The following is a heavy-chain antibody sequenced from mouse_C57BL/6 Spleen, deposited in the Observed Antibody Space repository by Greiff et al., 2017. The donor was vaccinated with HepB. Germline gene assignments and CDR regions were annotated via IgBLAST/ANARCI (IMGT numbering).Heavy chain of an antibody. CDR1: GFTFSDYY. D-gene: IGHD3-2*02. Sequence: EVHLVESGGGLVQPGGSLKLSCAASGFTFSDYYMYWVRQTPEKRLEWVAYISNGGGSTYYPDTVKGRFTISRDNAKNTLYLQMSRLKSEDTAMYYCARPQTAQAPWFAYWGQGTLVTVSA. J-gene: IGHJ3*01. CDR2: ISNGGGST. CDR3: ARPQTAQAPWFAY. V-gene: IGHV5-12*01.